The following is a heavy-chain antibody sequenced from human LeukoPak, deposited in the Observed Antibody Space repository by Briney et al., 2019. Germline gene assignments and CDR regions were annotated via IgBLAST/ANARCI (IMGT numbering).Heavy chain of an antibody. CDR3: STTYYYDSSEGY. CDR1: GFTFTNAW. V-gene: IGHV3-15*07. J-gene: IGHJ4*02. D-gene: IGHD3-22*01. Sequence: GGSLRLSCAASGFTFTNAWMNWVRQAPGKGLEWVGRIKSKTDGGTTDYAAPVKGRFTISRDDSKNTLYLQMNSLKTEDTAVYYCSTTYYYDSSEGYWGQGTLVTVSS. CDR2: IKSKTDGGTT.